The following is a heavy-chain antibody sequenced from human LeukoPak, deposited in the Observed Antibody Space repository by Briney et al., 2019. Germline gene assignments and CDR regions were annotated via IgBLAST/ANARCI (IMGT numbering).Heavy chain of an antibody. D-gene: IGHD3-10*01. Sequence: SETLSLTCTVSGGSISGAFWSWIRQPPGKGLEWIGYMHYSGRTNYNPSLRSRVTMSIDTSKNQFSLKLSSVTAADTAVYYCARGPGGYYYGSGGFDYWGQGTLVTVSS. CDR3: ARGPGGYYYGSGGFDY. V-gene: IGHV4-59*01. J-gene: IGHJ4*02. CDR1: GGSISGAF. CDR2: MHYSGRT.